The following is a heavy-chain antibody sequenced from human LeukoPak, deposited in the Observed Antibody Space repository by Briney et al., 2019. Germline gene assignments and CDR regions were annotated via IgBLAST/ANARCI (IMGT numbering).Heavy chain of an antibody. CDR1: GFTFSSYS. CDR3: ARDQAAMVYGDYVGYFDY. J-gene: IGHJ4*02. D-gene: IGHD4-17*01. CDR2: ISSSSSYI. V-gene: IGHV3-21*01. Sequence: GGSLRLSCAASGFTFSSYSMNWVRQAPGKGLEWVSSISSSSSYIYYADSVKGRFTISRDNAKNSLYLQMNSLRAEDTAVYYCARDQAAMVYGDYVGYFDYWGQGTLVTVSS.